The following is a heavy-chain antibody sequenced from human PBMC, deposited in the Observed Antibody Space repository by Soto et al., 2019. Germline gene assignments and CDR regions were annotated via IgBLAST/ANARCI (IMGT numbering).Heavy chain of an antibody. CDR2: IKQDGSEK. D-gene: IGHD3-3*01. Sequence: GGSLRLSCAASGFTFSSYWMSWVRQAPGKGLEWVANIKQDGSEKYYVDSVKGRFTISRDNAKNSLYLQMNSLRAEDTAVYYCARDVYDFWSGYYWFDPWGQGTLVTVSS. V-gene: IGHV3-7*01. J-gene: IGHJ5*02. CDR1: GFTFSSYW. CDR3: ARDVYDFWSGYYWFDP.